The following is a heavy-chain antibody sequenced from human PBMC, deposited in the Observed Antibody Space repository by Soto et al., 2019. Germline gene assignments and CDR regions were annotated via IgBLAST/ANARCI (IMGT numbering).Heavy chain of an antibody. Sequence: QVQLVQSGAEVKKPGSSVKVSCKASGGTFSSYTISWVRQAPGQGLEWMGRIIPILGIANYAQKFQGRVTMTADKSTSTAYMELSSLRSEDTAVYYCAREGDSITIFGVVTGWFDPWGQGTLVTVSS. CDR3: AREGDSITIFGVVTGWFDP. D-gene: IGHD3-3*01. CDR1: GGTFSSYT. V-gene: IGHV1-69*08. CDR2: IIPILGIA. J-gene: IGHJ5*02.